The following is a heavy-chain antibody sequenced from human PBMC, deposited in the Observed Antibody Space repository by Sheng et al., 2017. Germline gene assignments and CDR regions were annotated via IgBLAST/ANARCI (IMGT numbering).Heavy chain of an antibody. D-gene: IGHD3-3*01. CDR3: ARVWYDFWSGYPNWFDP. Sequence: QVQLQQWGAGLLKPSETLSLTCAVYGGSFSGYYWSWIRQPPGKGLEWIGEINHSGSTNYNPSLKSRVTISVDTSKNQFSLKLSSVTAADTAVYYCARVWYDFWSGYPNWFDPWGQGTLVTVSS. CDR2: INHSGST. J-gene: IGHJ5*02. CDR1: GGSFSGYY. V-gene: IGHV4-34*01.